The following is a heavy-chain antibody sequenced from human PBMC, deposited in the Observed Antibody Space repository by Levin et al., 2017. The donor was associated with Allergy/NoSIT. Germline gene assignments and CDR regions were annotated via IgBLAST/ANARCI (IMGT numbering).Heavy chain of an antibody. J-gene: IGHJ6*02. CDR2: INTDGSSI. D-gene: IGHD6-19*01. CDR3: ARAQWLVVYGMDV. CDR1: GFTFGTYW. V-gene: IGHV3-74*01. Sequence: PGGSLRLSCAASGFTFGTYWMHWVRQAPGKGLVWVARINTDGSSISYADSVKGRFTVSRDNGKSTLHLQMNSLRVEDTAVYYCARAQWLVVYGMDVWGQGTTVTVSS.